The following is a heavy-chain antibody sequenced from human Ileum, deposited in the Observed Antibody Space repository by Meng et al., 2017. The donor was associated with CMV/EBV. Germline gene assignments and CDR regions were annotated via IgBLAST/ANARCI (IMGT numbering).Heavy chain of an antibody. V-gene: IGHV4-39*01. CDR3: ASRHSARDFVDS. CDR1: GVSISSKNYY. CDR2: IYYSGYT. D-gene: IGHD3-3*01. Sequence: CTVSGVSISSKNYYWSWIRQTPGKGLEWIGNIYYSGYTYYNPSLKSRVTVSLDTSKNQFSLKLTSVSAADTAVYYCASRHSARDFVDSWGQGTLVTVSS. J-gene: IGHJ4*02.